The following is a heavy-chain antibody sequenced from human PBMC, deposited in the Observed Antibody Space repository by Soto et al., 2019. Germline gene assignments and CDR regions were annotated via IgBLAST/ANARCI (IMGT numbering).Heavy chain of an antibody. Sequence: SETLSLTCAVYGGAFIGYYCIFIRQPPGKGLEWIGEINHSGSTNYNPSLKSRVTISVDTSKNQFSLKLSSVTAADTAVYYCARAVVVAGFDYWGQGTLVTVSS. D-gene: IGHD6-19*01. J-gene: IGHJ4*02. V-gene: IGHV4-34*01. CDR3: ARAVVVAGFDY. CDR1: GGAFIGYY. CDR2: INHSGST.